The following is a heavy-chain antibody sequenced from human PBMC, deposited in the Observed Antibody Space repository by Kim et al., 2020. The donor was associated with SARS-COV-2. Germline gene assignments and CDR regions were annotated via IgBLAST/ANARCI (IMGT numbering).Heavy chain of an antibody. Sequence: GGSLRLSCAASGFSFSSYAMHWVRQAPGKGLEWVAVISYDGSNKYYVDSVKGRFTISRDNSKNTLYLQMNSLRAEDTAVYYCARDFKTFVVLWFGSLLMDVWGQETTVTVSS. D-gene: IGHD3-10*01. V-gene: IGHV3-30*04. J-gene: IGHJ6*02. CDR2: ISYDGSNK. CDR1: GFSFSSYA. CDR3: ARDFKTFVVLWFGSLLMDV.